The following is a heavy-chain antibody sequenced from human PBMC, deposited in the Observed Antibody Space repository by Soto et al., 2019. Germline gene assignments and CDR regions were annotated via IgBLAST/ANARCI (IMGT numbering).Heavy chain of an antibody. J-gene: IGHJ2*01. CDR2: VYHSGKT. CDR3: ARPKGIAPAVWYFDL. D-gene: IGHD6-13*01. CDR1: GDYISSHY. V-gene: IGHV4-59*08. Sequence: QVQLQESGPGLVKPSETLSLTCTVSGDYISSHYWSWIRRSPGKGLEWIGYVYHSGKTDSKPSLKSRVTISMDTSKNQISLSLTSVTAADTAMYYCARPKGIAPAVWYFDLWGRGTLVTVSS.